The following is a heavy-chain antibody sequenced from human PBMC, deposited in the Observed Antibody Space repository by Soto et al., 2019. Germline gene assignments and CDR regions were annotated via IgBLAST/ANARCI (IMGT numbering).Heavy chain of an antibody. CDR3: ASLPQGYYDRSGRLVDY. Sequence: VGSLRLSCASSGFTFSDYYMSWIRQAPGKGLEWVAYISAGGSDIYHGDSVKGRFTVSRDNTKKSLYLQMSNLRADDTAIYYCASLPQGYYDRSGRLVDYWGHGTLVTV. D-gene: IGHD3-22*01. CDR2: ISAGGSDI. J-gene: IGHJ4*01. V-gene: IGHV3-11*01. CDR1: GFTFSDYY.